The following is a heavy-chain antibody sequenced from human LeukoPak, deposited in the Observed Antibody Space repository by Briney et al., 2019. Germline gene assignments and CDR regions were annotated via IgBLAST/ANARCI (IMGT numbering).Heavy chain of an antibody. CDR2: ISDSGST. V-gene: IGHV4-59*08. D-gene: IGHD2-15*01. CDR3: ARPDSHLSAFDI. J-gene: IGHJ3*02. Sequence: PSEALSLTCSVSGGSISTYYWSWIRQPPGKGLEWIAYISDSGSTRYRPSLRGRLSISMDKSKNMFSLKLNSVTAADTAVYYCARPDSHLSAFDIWGQGTKVTVS. CDR1: GGSISTYY.